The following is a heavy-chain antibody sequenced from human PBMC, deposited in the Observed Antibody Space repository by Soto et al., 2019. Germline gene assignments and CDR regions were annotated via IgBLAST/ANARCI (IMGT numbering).Heavy chain of an antibody. D-gene: IGHD1-1*01. CDR3: ARVAEFFGTNVDY. V-gene: IGHV4-31*03. CDR2: IHHSGRT. Sequence: QVQLQESGPGLVKPSQTLSLTCTVSGDSISGYYWSWIRQRPGKGLEWIGYIHHSGRTYNNPSLKSRVTMSLDTSKNQFSLKPNSVTAADTAVYYCARVAEFFGTNVDYWGQGTLVTVSS. J-gene: IGHJ4*02. CDR1: GDSISGYY.